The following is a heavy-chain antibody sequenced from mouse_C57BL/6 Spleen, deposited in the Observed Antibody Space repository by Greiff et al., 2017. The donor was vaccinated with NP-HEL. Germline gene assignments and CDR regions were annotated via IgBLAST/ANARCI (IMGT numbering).Heavy chain of an antibody. V-gene: IGHV1-20*01. J-gene: IGHJ2*01. CDR3: ARPYYYGSSLSFDY. CDR2: INPYNGDT. CDR1: GYSFTGYF. Sequence: EVHLVESGPELVKPGDSVKISCKASGYSFTGYFMNWVMQSHGKSLEWIGRINPYNGDTFYNQKFKGKATLTVDKSSSTAHMELRSLTSEDSAVYYCARPYYYGSSLSFDYWGQGTTLTVSS. D-gene: IGHD1-1*01.